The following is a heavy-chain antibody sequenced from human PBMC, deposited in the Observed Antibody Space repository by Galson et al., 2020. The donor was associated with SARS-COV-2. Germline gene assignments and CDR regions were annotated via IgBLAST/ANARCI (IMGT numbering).Heavy chain of an antibody. D-gene: IGHD3-10*01. V-gene: IGHV4-39*01. Sequence: SETLSLTCTVSGASISTTTYYWGWIRQPPGKGLEWIGSIFFTGNTNYNPSLKTRVTMSVDTSKQQFSLSLTSVTAADTAVYFCARQRFGDQMADYWGQGTLVTVSS. J-gene: IGHJ4*02. CDR1: GASISTTTYY. CDR3: ARQRFGDQMADY. CDR2: IFFTGNT.